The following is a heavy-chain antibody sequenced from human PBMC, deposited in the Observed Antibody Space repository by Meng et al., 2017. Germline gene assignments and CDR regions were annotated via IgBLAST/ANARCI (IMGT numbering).Heavy chain of an antibody. V-gene: IGHV4-59*01. CDR2: IYYSGST. J-gene: IGHJ1*01. D-gene: IGHD3-22*01. Sequence: SETLSLTCTVSGGSISSYYWSWIRQPPGKGLEWIGYIYYSGSTNYNPSLKSRVTISVDTSKNQFSLKLSSVTAADTAVYYCARETYDSSGYVYFDHWGQGTLVTVSS. CDR1: GGSISSYY. CDR3: ARETYDSSGYVYFDH.